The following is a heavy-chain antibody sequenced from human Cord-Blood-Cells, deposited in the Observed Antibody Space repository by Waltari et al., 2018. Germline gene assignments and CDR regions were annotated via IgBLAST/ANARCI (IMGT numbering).Heavy chain of an antibody. CDR2: IYYCGRT. V-gene: IGHV4-30-4*08. CDR3: AREGRTGDLDY. CDR1: GGSISSGDYY. Sequence: QVQLQESGPGLVKPSQTLSLTCTVSGGSISSGDYYWSWIRQPPGKGLEWIGYIYYCGRTYYNPSLKRRVTIAVDTSKNLFSLKLSSVTAADTAVYYCAREGRTGDLDYWGQGTLVTVSS. D-gene: IGHD7-27*01. J-gene: IGHJ4*02.